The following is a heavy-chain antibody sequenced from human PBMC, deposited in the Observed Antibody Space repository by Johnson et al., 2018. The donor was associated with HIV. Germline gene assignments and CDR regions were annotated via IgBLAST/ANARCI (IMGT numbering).Heavy chain of an antibody. CDR2: INWNGGSK. CDR1: GFIFDDYD. Sequence: VQLVESGGGVVRPGGSLRLSCAASGFIFDDYDMSWARQVPGKGLEWVSGINWNGGSKYYADSVKGRFTISRDNANNSLYLQMNSLRAEDTAVYYCARADWNHGGAFDIWGQGTMVTVSS. V-gene: IGHV3-20*04. D-gene: IGHD1-1*01. J-gene: IGHJ3*02. CDR3: ARADWNHGGAFDI.